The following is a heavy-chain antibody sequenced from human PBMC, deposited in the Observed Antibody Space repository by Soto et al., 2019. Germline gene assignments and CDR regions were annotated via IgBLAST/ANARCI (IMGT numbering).Heavy chain of an antibody. D-gene: IGHD6-13*01. Sequence: PSEPNPHPSTASDDNIRGLYWRRIMQTPGKGLEYIGYIYYRGSTNYNPSLKSRVTMSVDTSKNQFSLKVNSVTAADTAVYFCARQQLLPFYYALDVWGQGTTVTGSS. CDR3: ARQQLLPFYYALDV. V-gene: IGHV4-59*11. J-gene: IGHJ6*02. CDR2: IYYRGST. CDR1: DDNIRGLY.